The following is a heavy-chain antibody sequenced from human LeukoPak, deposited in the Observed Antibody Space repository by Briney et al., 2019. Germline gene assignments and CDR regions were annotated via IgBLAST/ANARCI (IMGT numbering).Heavy chain of an antibody. Sequence: ASVKVSCKASGGTFSSYAISWVRQAPGQGLEWMRIINPSGGSTSYAQKFQGRVTMTRDTSTSTVYMELSSLRSEDTAVYYCARDNGDYCFDYWGQGTLVTVSS. CDR2: INPSGGST. V-gene: IGHV1-46*01. CDR3: ARDNGDYCFDY. D-gene: IGHD4-17*01. J-gene: IGHJ4*02. CDR1: GGTFSSYA.